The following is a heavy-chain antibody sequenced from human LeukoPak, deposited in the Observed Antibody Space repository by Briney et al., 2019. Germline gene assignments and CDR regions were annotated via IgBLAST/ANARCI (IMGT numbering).Heavy chain of an antibody. J-gene: IGHJ4*02. V-gene: IGHV1-18*01. D-gene: IGHD2-15*01. CDR2: ISAYNGNT. CDR3: ARGKGPRYCSGGSCYFDY. Sequence: GASVKVSCKASGYTFTSYGISWVRQAPGQGLEWMGWISAYNGNTNYAQKLQGRVTMTTDTSTSTAYMELRSLRSGDTAVYYCARGKGPRYCSGGSCYFDYWGQGTLVTVSS. CDR1: GYTFTSYG.